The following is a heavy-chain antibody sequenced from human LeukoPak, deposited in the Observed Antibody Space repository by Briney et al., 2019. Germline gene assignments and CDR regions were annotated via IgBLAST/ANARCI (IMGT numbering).Heavy chain of an antibody. D-gene: IGHD3-22*01. V-gene: IGHV3-23*01. Sequence: PGGSLRLSCAASGFTFGSYAMSWVRQAPGKGLEWVSVISGSGGSTYYADSVKGRFTISRDNAKNTLYLQMNSLRAEDTAVYYCAKDLIMGRDSSGYYPDAFDIWGQGTMVTVSS. CDR2: ISGSGGST. CDR3: AKDLIMGRDSSGYYPDAFDI. CDR1: GFTFGSYA. J-gene: IGHJ3*02.